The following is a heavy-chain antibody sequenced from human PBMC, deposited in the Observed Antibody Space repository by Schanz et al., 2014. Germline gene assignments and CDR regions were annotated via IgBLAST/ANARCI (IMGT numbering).Heavy chain of an antibody. Sequence: QLQLQESGPGLVKPSETLSLTCTVSGGSISSSGYYWGWIRQPPGNGLEWIGSIYYSGSTYYNPSLKSRLPISEAPPKNQFPLTLSSVTAADTAVYYCARLNYDSSGYPYYYGMDVWGQGTTVTVSS. V-gene: IGHV4-39*01. CDR2: IYYSGST. CDR1: GGSISSSGYY. CDR3: ARLNYDSSGYPYYYGMDV. D-gene: IGHD3-22*01. J-gene: IGHJ6*02.